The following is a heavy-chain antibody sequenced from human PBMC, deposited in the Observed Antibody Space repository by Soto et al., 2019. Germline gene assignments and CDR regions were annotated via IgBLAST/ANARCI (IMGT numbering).Heavy chain of an antibody. CDR2: ISSSSTI. CDR3: ARDLGFDPYYDILTGYPFDY. D-gene: IGHD3-9*01. V-gene: IGHV3-48*02. Sequence: GGSLRLSCAASGFTFSSYSMNWVRQAPGKGLEWVSYISSSSTIYYADSVKGRFTISRDNAKNSLYLQMNSLRDEDTAVYYCARDLGFDPYYDILTGYPFDYWGQGTLVTVSS. J-gene: IGHJ4*02. CDR1: GFTFSSYS.